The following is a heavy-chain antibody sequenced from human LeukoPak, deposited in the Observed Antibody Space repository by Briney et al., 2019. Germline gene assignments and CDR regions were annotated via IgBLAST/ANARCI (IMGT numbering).Heavy chain of an antibody. CDR1: GYTFTGYY. J-gene: IGHJ6*02. CDR2: INPNSGGT. V-gene: IGHV1-2*02. CDR3: ARVHYDFWSGIYYYYGMDV. Sequence: GASVKVSCKASGYTFTGYYMHWVRQAPGQGLEWMGWINPNSGGTNYAQKFQGRVTITADKSTSTAYMELSSLRSEDTAVYYCARVHYDFWSGIYYYYGMDVWGQGTTVTVSS. D-gene: IGHD3-3*01.